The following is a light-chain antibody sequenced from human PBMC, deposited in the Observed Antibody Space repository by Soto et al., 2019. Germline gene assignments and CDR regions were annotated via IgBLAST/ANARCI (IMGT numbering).Light chain of an antibody. V-gene: IGKV3-15*01. CDR3: QQYNNWPQGA. J-gene: IGKJ1*01. CDR2: GAS. CDR1: QSVGSN. Sequence: EIVMTQSPATLSVSPGERATLSCRASQSVGSNLAWYQQKPGQAPRLLLYGASTRATGIPARFSGSGSGTEFTLTISSLQSEDSAVYYCQQYNNWPQGALGQGTKVELK.